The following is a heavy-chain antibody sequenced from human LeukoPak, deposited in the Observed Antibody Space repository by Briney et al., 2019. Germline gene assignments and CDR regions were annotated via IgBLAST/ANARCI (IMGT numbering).Heavy chain of an antibody. Sequence: ASVKVSCKASGYTFIGYYIHWMRQAPGQGLEGMGWISAYNGNTNYAQKLQGRVTMTTATSTSTAYMELRSLRSDDTAVYYCARLPIRYFDWPHIDYWGQGTLVTVSS. CDR2: ISAYNGNT. V-gene: IGHV1-18*04. J-gene: IGHJ4*02. D-gene: IGHD3-9*01. CDR3: ARLPIRYFDWPHIDY. CDR1: GYTFIGYY.